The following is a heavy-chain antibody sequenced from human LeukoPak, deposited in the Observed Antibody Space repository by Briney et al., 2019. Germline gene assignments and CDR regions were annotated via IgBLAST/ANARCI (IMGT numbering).Heavy chain of an antibody. J-gene: IGHJ4*02. Sequence: PGGSLRLSCAASGFTLSSYAMSWVRQAPGKGLEWVAVISYDGSNKYYADSVKGRFTISRDNSKNTLYLQMNSLRAEDTAVYYCARDPSAVAGAFDYWGQGTLVTVSS. V-gene: IGHV3-30-3*01. CDR3: ARDPSAVAGAFDY. CDR1: GFTLSSYA. CDR2: ISYDGSNK. D-gene: IGHD6-19*01.